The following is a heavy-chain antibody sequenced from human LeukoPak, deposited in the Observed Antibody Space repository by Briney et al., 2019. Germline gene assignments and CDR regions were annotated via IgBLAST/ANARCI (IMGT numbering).Heavy chain of an antibody. V-gene: IGHV4-4*07. CDR2: LSTSGST. J-gene: IGHJ3*02. CDR1: GGSISNYY. CDR3: ARDRSGSSGYYSAVDI. D-gene: IGHD3-22*01. Sequence: PSETLSLTCTVSGGSISNYYWSWIRQPAGKGLEWIGRLSTSGSTNYNPSLQSRVNMSVDTSKNQFSLKLSSLTAADTAVYYRARDRSGSSGYYSAVDIWGRGTMVTVSS.